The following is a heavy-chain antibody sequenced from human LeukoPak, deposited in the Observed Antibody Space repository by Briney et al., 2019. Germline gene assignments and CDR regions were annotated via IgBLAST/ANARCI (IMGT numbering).Heavy chain of an antibody. CDR2: IYSGGST. CDR1: GFTVSSNY. D-gene: IGHD6-13*01. V-gene: IGHV3-53*01. J-gene: IGHJ6*02. CDR3: ARDHSSSWFNYYYYGMDV. Sequence: PGGSLRLSCAASGFTVSSNYMSWVRQAPGKGLEWVSVIYSGGSTYYADSVKGRFTISRDNSKNTLYLQMNSLRAEDTAVYYCARDHSSSWFNYYYYGMDVWGQGTTVTVSS.